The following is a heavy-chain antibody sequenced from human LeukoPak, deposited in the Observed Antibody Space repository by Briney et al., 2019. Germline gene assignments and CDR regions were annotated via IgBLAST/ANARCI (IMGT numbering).Heavy chain of an antibody. CDR2: ISGSGGST. J-gene: IGHJ3*02. CDR3: AKASDTVPSEAFDI. V-gene: IGHV3-23*01. Sequence: GGSLRLSCAASGFTSSYGMSWVRQAPGKGLEWVSAISGSGGSTYYADSVKGRFTISRDNSKNTLYLQMNSLRAEDTAVYYCAKASDTVPSEAFDIWGQGTMVTVSS. D-gene: IGHD1-26*01. CDR1: GFTSSYG.